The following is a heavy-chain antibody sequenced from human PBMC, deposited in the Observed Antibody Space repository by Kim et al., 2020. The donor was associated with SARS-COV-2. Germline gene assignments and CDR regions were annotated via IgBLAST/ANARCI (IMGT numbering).Heavy chain of an antibody. V-gene: IGHV4-34*01. J-gene: IGHJ2*01. D-gene: IGHD3-9*01. CDR1: GGSFSGYY. Sequence: SETLSLTCAVYGGSFSGYYRSWIRQPPGKGLEWIGEINHSGSTNYNPSLKSRVTISVDTSKNQFSLKLSSVTAADTAVYYCARGVHYDILTGYYGARNWYFDLWGRGTLVTVSS. CDR3: ARGVHYDILTGYYGARNWYFDL. CDR2: INHSGST.